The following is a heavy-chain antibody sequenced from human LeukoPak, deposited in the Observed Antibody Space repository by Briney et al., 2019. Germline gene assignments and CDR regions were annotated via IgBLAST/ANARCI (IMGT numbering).Heavy chain of an antibody. V-gene: IGHV3-7*05. Sequence: GGSLTLSCVASGFTFSSYWMAWVRQAPGKGLEWVANTNQDGSEKNYVDSVKGRLTISRDNAKNSLCLQMNSLRAEDTAVYYCARDRGYSTFDMWGQGTMVTVSS. CDR2: TNQDGSEK. J-gene: IGHJ3*02. CDR1: GFTFSSYW. CDR3: ARDRGYSTFDM. D-gene: IGHD5-18*01.